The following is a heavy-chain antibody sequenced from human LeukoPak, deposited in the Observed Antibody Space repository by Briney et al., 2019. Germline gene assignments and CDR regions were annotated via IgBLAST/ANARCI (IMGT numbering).Heavy chain of an antibody. CDR2: ISYDGSNK. CDR1: GFTFSSYA. Sequence: GGSLRPSCAASGFTFSSYAMHWVRQAPGKGLEWVAVISYDGSNKYYADSVKGRFTISRDNSKNTLYLQMNSLRAEDKAVYYCARGIRYYDSTVYYGMDVWGQGTTVTVSS. V-gene: IGHV3-30*04. D-gene: IGHD3-22*01. J-gene: IGHJ6*02. CDR3: ARGIRYYDSTVYYGMDV.